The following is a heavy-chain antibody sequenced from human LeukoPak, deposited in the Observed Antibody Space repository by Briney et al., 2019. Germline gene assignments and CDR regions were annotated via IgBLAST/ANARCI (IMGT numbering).Heavy chain of an antibody. CDR1: GFTFSSYG. Sequence: GGSLRLSCAASGFTFSSYGMHWVRQAPGKGLEWVAFIRYDGSNKYYADSVKGRFTISRDNSKNTLYLQMNSLRAEDTAVYYCAKDRVIGYSGSWTFDYWGQGTLVTVSS. V-gene: IGHV3-30*02. CDR3: AKDRVIGYSGSWTFDY. CDR2: IRYDGSNK. J-gene: IGHJ4*02. D-gene: IGHD1-26*01.